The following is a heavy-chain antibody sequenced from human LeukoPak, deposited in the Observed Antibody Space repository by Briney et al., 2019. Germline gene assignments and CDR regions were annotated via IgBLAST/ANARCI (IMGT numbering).Heavy chain of an antibody. CDR3: ARDSKRYGDYPDY. V-gene: IGHV1-18*01. Sequence: GASVKVSCKASGGTFSSYAISWVRQAPGQGLEWMGWISAYSGNTNYAQKLQGRVTMTTDTSTTTAYMELRSLRSDDTAVYYCARDSKRYGDYPDYWGQGTLVTVS. J-gene: IGHJ4*02. CDR1: GGTFSSYA. D-gene: IGHD4-17*01. CDR2: ISAYSGNT.